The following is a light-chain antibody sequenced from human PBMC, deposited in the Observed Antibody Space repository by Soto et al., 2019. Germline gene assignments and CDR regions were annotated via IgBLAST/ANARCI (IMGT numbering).Light chain of an antibody. CDR1: TSNIGSNS. J-gene: IGLJ2*01. CDR3: AAWDDSLSGQV. V-gene: IGLV1-47*01. Sequence: QSVLTQPPSASGTPGRRVTISCSGSTSNIGSNSVFWYQHLPGTAPKLLIYRSNQRASGVPDRFSGSKSGTSASLAISGLRSEDEADYYCAAWDDSLSGQVFGGGTKLTVL. CDR2: RSN.